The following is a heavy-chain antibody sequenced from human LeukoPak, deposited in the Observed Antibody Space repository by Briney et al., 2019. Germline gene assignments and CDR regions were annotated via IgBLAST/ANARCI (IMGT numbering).Heavy chain of an antibody. CDR2: INPNSGGT. CDR1: GYTFTGYY. V-gene: IGHV1-2*02. Sequence: GASVKVSCKASGYTFTGYYMHWVRQAPGQGLEWMGWINPNSGGTNYAQKFQGRVTMTRDTSISTAYMELSRLRSDDTAVYYCARRGYGGNSVRSFGYWGQGTLVTVSS. J-gene: IGHJ4*02. D-gene: IGHD4-23*01. CDR3: ARRGYGGNSVRSFGY.